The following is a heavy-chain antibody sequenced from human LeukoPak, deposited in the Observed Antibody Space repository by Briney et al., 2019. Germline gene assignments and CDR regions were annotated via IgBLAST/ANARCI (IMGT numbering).Heavy chain of an antibody. CDR1: GDTFNSVA. CDR2: TIPIFGTA. V-gene: IGHV1-69*01. J-gene: IGHJ6*04. CDR3: ARLSDPSKSPGPLDI. D-gene: IGHD4-11*01. Sequence: SVKVSCKASGDTFNSVALSWVRLAPGQGLEWMGGTIPIFGTANYAQRFLGRVTITSDESTSTAYMEINSLTSEDTAVYYCARLSDPSKSPGPLDIWGKGTTVTVSS.